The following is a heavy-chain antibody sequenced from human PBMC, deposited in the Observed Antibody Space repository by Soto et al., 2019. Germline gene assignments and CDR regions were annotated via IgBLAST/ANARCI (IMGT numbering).Heavy chain of an antibody. J-gene: IGHJ6*02. Sequence: PGGSLRLSCAASGFTVSSNYISWVRQVPGKGLEWVSVIYSGGSTYYADSVKGRFTISRDNSKNTLYLQMNSLRAEDTAVYFCAKGDSGYDYPHYSGMDVWGQGTTVTVSS. CDR1: GFTVSSNY. CDR2: IYSGGST. CDR3: AKGDSGYDYPHYSGMDV. V-gene: IGHV3-66*01. D-gene: IGHD5-12*01.